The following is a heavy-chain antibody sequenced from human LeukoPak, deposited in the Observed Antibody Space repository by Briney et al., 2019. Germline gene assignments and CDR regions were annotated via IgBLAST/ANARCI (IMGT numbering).Heavy chain of an antibody. Sequence: PRGSLRLSCAASGFTFSSYSMNWVRQAPGKGLEWVSSISSSSSYIYYADSVKGRFTISRDNAKNSLYLQMNSLRAEDTAVYYCARDLGWLRPYYFDYWGQGTLVTVSS. D-gene: IGHD5-24*01. J-gene: IGHJ4*02. CDR3: ARDLGWLRPYYFDY. CDR1: GFTFSSYS. CDR2: ISSSSSYI. V-gene: IGHV3-21*01.